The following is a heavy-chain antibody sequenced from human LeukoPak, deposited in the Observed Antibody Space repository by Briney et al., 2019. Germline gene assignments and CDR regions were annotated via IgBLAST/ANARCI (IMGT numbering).Heavy chain of an antibody. CDR1: GGSISSSSYY. D-gene: IGHD3-10*01. J-gene: IGHJ4*02. CDR3: VGSATAPYYFDY. Sequence: SETLSLTCTVSGGSISSSSYYWGWIRQPPGKGLEWIGSIYYSGSTYYHPSLKSRVTISVDTSKNQFSLKLSSVTAADTAVYYCVGSATAPYYFDYWGQGTLVTVSS. V-gene: IGHV4-39*01. CDR2: IYYSGST.